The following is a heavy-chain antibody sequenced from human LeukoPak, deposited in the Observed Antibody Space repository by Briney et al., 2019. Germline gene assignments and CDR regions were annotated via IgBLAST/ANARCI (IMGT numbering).Heavy chain of an antibody. Sequence: PGGALRHSCVYTGWIYRKALISGLGQARGKGGEGVGRIKRKSEGGTTDYAAPGKGRFTITREESKNRVYMQIKRLKTEDRTVCSCTTDSPPRYCSGGSFYLIWANFYYWGQGTLVTVSS. J-gene: IGHJ4*02. D-gene: IGHD2-15*01. V-gene: IGHV3-15*01. CDR2: IKRKSEGGTT. CDR3: TTDSPPRYCSGGSFYLIWANFYY. CDR1: GWIYRKAL.